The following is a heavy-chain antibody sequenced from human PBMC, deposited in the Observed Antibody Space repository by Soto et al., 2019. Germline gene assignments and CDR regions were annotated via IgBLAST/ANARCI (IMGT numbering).Heavy chain of an antibody. D-gene: IGHD2-2*02. CDR2: IIPIFGTA. J-gene: IGHJ6*02. CDR1: GGTFSSYA. Sequence: SVKVSCKASGGTFSSYAISWVRQAPGQGLEWMGGIIPIFGTANYAQKFQGRVTITADESTSTAYMELSSLRSEDTAVYYCARSHPTRARYQLLYDYYYGMDVWSQGTTVTVSS. CDR3: ARSHPTRARYQLLYDYYYGMDV. V-gene: IGHV1-69*13.